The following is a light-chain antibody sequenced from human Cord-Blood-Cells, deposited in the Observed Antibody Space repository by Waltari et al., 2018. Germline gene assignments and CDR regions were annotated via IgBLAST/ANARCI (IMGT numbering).Light chain of an antibody. J-gene: IGKJ1*01. CDR2: AAS. CDR3: RQSYSAPRT. Sequence: IQITQSPSSLSASVGDRVTIPCRASQSTSIYLNWYQQKPGKGPKLLIYAASSLQSGVPLRLSSSGSGTDCTLTISSRQPEDFATYYCRQSYSAPRTFGQGTKVELK. V-gene: IGKV1-39*01. CDR1: QSTSIY.